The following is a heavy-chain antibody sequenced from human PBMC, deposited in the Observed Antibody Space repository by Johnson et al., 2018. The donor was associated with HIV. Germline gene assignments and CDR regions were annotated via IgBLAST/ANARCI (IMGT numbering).Heavy chain of an antibody. CDR3: ATGFGPAFEM. V-gene: IGHV3-15*01. Sequence: EVQLVESGGGLIEPGGSLRLSCAASGFTFGIVWMHWVRQAPGKGLEWVGRIKSKTDGGTTDHAAPVKGRFSISRDDSKNTLYLQMNSLKTEDTAVYYCATGFGPAFEMWGQGTMVTVSS. CDR2: IKSKTDGGTT. CDR1: GFTFGIVW. D-gene: IGHD3-16*01. J-gene: IGHJ3*02.